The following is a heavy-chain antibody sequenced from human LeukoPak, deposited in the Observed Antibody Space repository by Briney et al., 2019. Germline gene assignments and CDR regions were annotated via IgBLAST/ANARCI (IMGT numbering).Heavy chain of an antibody. CDR3: AKGRQHSSSWYYYYMDV. V-gene: IGHV3-9*01. J-gene: IGHJ6*03. Sequence: PGGSLRLSCAASGFTFDDYAMHWVRQAPGKGLEWVSCISRYSANIGYADSVRGRFTISRDNAKNSVYLQMNSLRAEGTAMYYCAKGRQHSSSWYYYYMDVWGKGTTVTVSS. CDR2: ISRYSANI. D-gene: IGHD6-13*01. CDR1: GFTFDDYA.